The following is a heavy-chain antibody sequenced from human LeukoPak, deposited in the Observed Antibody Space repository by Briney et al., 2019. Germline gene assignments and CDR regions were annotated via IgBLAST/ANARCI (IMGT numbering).Heavy chain of an antibody. CDR2: INPNSDGT. CDR3: ASPPVHYYDSSGYYDAFDI. CDR1: GYTFNGYY. V-gene: IGHV1-2*06. J-gene: IGHJ3*02. D-gene: IGHD3-22*01. Sequence: ASVTVSCKASGYTFNGYYMHWVRQAAGQGLEWMGRINPNSDGTNYAQKVQGSVIMSRDTAIITAYVELSRLRADDTAVYYCASPPVHYYDSSGYYDAFDIWGQGTMVTVSS.